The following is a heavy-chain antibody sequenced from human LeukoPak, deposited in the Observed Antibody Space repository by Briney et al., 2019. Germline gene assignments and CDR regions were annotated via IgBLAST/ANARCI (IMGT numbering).Heavy chain of an antibody. V-gene: IGHV4-59*08. CDR2: IYYSEST. Sequence: PSDTLSLTCTVSGGSISSYYWSWIRQPPGKGLEWIGYIYYSESTNYNPSLKSRVTISVDTSKNQFSLKLSSVTAADTAVYYCARHGDGYNYWFDPWGQGTLVTVSS. J-gene: IGHJ5*02. CDR1: GGSISSYY. CDR3: ARHGDGYNYWFDP. D-gene: IGHD5-24*01.